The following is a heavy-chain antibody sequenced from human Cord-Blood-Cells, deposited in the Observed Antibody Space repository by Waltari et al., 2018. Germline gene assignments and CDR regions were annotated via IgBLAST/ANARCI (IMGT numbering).Heavy chain of an antibody. J-gene: IGHJ4*02. V-gene: IGHV4-39*01. CDR1: GGSISSSSYY. Sequence: QLQLQESGPGLVKPSETLSLTCTVSGGSISSSSYYWGWIRQPPGKGLEWIGSIYYSGITYYNPSIKGRVTISVDTSKNQFSLKLSSVTAADAAVYYCARKYSYGLDYWGQGTLVTVSS. CDR2: IYYSGIT. D-gene: IGHD5-18*01. CDR3: ARKYSYGLDY.